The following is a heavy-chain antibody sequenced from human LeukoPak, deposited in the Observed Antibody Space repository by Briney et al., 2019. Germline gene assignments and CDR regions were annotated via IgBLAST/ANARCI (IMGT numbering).Heavy chain of an antibody. CDR3: AKDQRYSSGWYPPYYYYGMDV. Sequence: GGSLRLSCAASGFTFSSYGMHWVRQAPSKGLEWVAVISYDGSNKYYADSVKGRFTIPRDNSKNTLYLQMNSLRAEDTAVYYCAKDQRYSSGWYPPYYYYGMDVWGQGTTVTVSS. D-gene: IGHD6-19*01. V-gene: IGHV3-30*18. CDR2: ISYDGSNK. CDR1: GFTFSSYG. J-gene: IGHJ6*02.